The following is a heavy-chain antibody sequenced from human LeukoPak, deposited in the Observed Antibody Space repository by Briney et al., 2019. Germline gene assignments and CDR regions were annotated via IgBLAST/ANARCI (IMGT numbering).Heavy chain of an antibody. J-gene: IGHJ4*02. D-gene: IGHD3-16*02. CDR1: GGSISSYH. Sequence: SETLSLTCTVSGGSISSYHWSWIRQPPGKGLEWIGYIYYSGSTNYNPSLKSRVTISVDTSKNQFSLKLSSVTAADTAVYYCARGYDYVWGSYRLNYCYFDYWGQGTLVTVSS. V-gene: IGHV4-59*12. CDR2: IYYSGST. CDR3: ARGYDYVWGSYRLNYCYFDY.